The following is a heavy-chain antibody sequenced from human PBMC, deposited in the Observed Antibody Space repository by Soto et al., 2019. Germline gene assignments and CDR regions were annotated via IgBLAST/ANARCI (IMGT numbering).Heavy chain of an antibody. J-gene: IGHJ6*02. Sequence: GGSLRLSCAASGFTFSSYAMSWVRQAPGKGLEWVANIKHDGSEKYYVDSVKGRFTISRDNAKNSLFLEMNSLRAEDTAVFYCAIITRGFSMDVWGQGTTVTVSS. D-gene: IGHD1-20*01. CDR3: AIITRGFSMDV. CDR2: IKHDGSEK. CDR1: GFTFSSYA. V-gene: IGHV3-7*01.